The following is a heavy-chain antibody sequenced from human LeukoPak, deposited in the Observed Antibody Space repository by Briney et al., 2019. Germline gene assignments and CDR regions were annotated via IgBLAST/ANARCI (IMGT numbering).Heavy chain of an antibody. CDR2: IKSKTDGETT. V-gene: IGHV3-15*01. CDR3: TTDLGTYYHGSQRLIPIDY. J-gene: IGHJ4*02. Sequence: GGSLRLSCGDSGFTFTNAWMSWVRQAPGKGLEWVGRIKSKTDGETTNYAEPVRGRFTISRDDSKSAVHLQMNSLKIEDTAVYYCTTDLGTYYHGSQRLIPIDYWGQGTLVTVSS. D-gene: IGHD3-10*01. CDR1: GFTFTNAW.